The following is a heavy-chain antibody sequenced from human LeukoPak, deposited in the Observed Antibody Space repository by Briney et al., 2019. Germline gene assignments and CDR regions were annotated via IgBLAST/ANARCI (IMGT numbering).Heavy chain of an antibody. Sequence: GGSLRLSCAASGFTFSSYSMNWVRQAPGKGLEWVSSISSSSSYIYYADSVKGRFTISRDNAKNSLYLQMNSLRAEDTAVYYCARDGERYDYGDCFDYWGQGTLVTVSS. J-gene: IGHJ4*02. V-gene: IGHV3-21*01. CDR1: GFTFSSYS. CDR3: ARDGERYDYGDCFDY. CDR2: ISSSSSYI. D-gene: IGHD4-17*01.